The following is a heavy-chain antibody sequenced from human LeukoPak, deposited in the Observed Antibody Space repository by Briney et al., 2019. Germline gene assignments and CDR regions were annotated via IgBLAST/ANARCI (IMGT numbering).Heavy chain of an antibody. J-gene: IGHJ4*02. Sequence: ASVKVSCKASGYTFTSYAIHWVHQAPGQRLEWMGWINAGNGNRKYSQKFQDRVTITREPSATTAYMELNSLTSEDTAVYYCARVSDDSGWNFDYWGQGTLVTVSS. CDR2: INAGNGNR. V-gene: IGHV1-3*01. CDR3: ARVSDDSGWNFDY. CDR1: GYTFTSYA. D-gene: IGHD6-19*01.